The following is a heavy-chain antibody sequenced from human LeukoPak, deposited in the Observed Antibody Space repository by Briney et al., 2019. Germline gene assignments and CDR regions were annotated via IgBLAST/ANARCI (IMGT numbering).Heavy chain of an antibody. V-gene: IGHV3-74*01. CDR3: ARAGDGFDY. Sequence: GGALRLSCAAPGFTFSSYWMPWGRHVPGKGLVWVARVNSDGGTTSYADSVRGRFTISRDNAKNTLYLQMNSLRVEDTAVYYCARAGDGFDYWGQGTLVTVSS. J-gene: IGHJ4*02. CDR2: VNSDGGTT. D-gene: IGHD7-27*01. CDR1: GFTFSSYW.